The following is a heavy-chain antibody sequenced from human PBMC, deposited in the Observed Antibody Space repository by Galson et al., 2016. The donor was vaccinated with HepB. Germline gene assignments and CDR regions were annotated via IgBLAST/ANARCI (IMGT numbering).Heavy chain of an antibody. Sequence: ETLSLTCAVYGVSFNGFYWSWIRQPPGKGLEWIGEINYSGSTNYNPSLKSRVTMSVDTSKNQFSLNLTSVTAADTAVYYCASLVVDVWGKGTTVIVSS. CDR3: ASLVVDV. D-gene: IGHD2-15*01. CDR2: INYSGST. V-gene: IGHV4-34*01. J-gene: IGHJ6*04. CDR1: GVSFNGFY.